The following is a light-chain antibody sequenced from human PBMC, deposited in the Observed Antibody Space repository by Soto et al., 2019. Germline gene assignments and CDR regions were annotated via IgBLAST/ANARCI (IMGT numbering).Light chain of an antibody. V-gene: IGKV1-33*01. J-gene: IGKJ4*01. CDR3: QQYDSLPHT. CDR1: QDIKNY. CDR2: DAL. Sequence: DIQMTQSPSSLSAFVGDSITITCQASQDIKNYLNWYQHKPGKAPKLLIYDALKSDTGVPSSFRGSGSGTDFTFTISSLQPEDIETYFCQQYDSLPHTFGGVPRVDI.